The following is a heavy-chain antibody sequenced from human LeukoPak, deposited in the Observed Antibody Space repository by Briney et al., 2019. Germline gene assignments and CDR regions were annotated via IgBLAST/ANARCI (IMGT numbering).Heavy chain of an antibody. Sequence: GGSLRLSCAASGFTVSSNYMSWVRQAPAKGLEWVSVIYSGGSTYYADSVKGRFTISRDNSKNTLYLQMNSLRAEDTAVYYCAREGGPGGYYDSSGSRWGQGTLVTVSS. CDR3: AREGGPGGYYDSSGSR. D-gene: IGHD3-22*01. J-gene: IGHJ1*01. V-gene: IGHV3-53*01. CDR2: IYSGGST. CDR1: GFTVSSNY.